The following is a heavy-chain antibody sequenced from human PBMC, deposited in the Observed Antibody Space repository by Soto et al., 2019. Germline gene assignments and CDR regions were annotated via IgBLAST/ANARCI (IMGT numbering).Heavy chain of an antibody. D-gene: IGHD2-21*02. CDR2: ISDPGTST. V-gene: IGHV3-23*01. CDR1: GFTFGNYA. CDR3: AKSLVTPSDAFDL. Sequence: VGSLRLSCAASGFTFGNYAMNWVRQAPGKGLEWISSISDPGTSTYYTNSVKGRFSMSRDNSKNTLFLQMNRLRADDTAVYFCAKSLVTPSDAFDLWGRGTLVTVSS. J-gene: IGHJ3*01.